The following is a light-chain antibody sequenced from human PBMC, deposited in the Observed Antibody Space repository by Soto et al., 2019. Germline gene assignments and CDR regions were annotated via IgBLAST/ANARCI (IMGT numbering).Light chain of an antibody. Sequence: IQLTQSPSSLSASVGDRVTVAFRASQDIRNYLAWYQQTTGKAPKILICDASTLYSGVPSRFRGSGSGTDCTLTISGLQPEDFEAYYCQQLRSYPSTFGGGTKVDIK. CDR3: QQLRSYPST. CDR2: DAS. CDR1: QDIRNY. J-gene: IGKJ4*01. V-gene: IGKV1-9*01.